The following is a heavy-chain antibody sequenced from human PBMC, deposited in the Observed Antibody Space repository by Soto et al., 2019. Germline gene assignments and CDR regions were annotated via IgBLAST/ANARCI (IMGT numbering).Heavy chain of an antibody. J-gene: IGHJ3*02. CDR1: GGTFSSYT. D-gene: IGHD6-19*01. CDR3: AMSSAPRVAFDI. Sequence: GASVKVSCKASGGTFSSYTISWVRQAPGQGLEWMGRIIPILGIANYAQKFQGRVTITADKSTSTAYMELSSLRSEDTAVYYCAMSSAPRVAFDIWGQGTMVTVSS. V-gene: IGHV1-69*02. CDR2: IIPILGIA.